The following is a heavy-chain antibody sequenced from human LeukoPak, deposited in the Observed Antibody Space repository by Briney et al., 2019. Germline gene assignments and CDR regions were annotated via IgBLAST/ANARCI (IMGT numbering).Heavy chain of an antibody. CDR3: ASATTYYYYGMDV. V-gene: IGHV4-39*01. D-gene: IGHD1-14*01. CDR1: GGSISNDSYY. Sequence: SETLSLTCTVSGGSISNDSYYWGWIPQPPGKGLDWIGNIYYSGSTYYNPSLKSRVTISVDTSKNQFSLKLSSVTAADAAVYYCASATTYYYYGMDVWGQGTPVTVSS. J-gene: IGHJ6*02. CDR2: IYYSGST.